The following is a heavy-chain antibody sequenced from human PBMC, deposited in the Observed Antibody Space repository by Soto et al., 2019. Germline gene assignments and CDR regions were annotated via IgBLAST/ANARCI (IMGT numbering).Heavy chain of an antibody. CDR1: GFTFSSYG. D-gene: IGHD2-2*01. J-gene: IGHJ6*03. Sequence: GGSLRLSCAASGFTFSSYGMHWVRQAPGKGLEWVAVISYDGSNKYYADSVKGRFTISRDNSKNTLYLQMNSLRAEDTAVYYCAKRIGDIVVVDYYMDVWGKGTTVTVSS. CDR2: ISYDGSNK. CDR3: AKRIGDIVVVDYYMDV. V-gene: IGHV3-30*18.